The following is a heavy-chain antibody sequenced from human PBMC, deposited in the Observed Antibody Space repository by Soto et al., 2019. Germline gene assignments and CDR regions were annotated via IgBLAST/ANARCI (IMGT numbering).Heavy chain of an antibody. J-gene: IGHJ5*02. CDR1: GFTFSSYA. CDR2: ISGSGGST. CDR3: AKDEAAAGGNWFRP. V-gene: IGHV3-23*01. D-gene: IGHD6-13*01. Sequence: EVQLLESGGGLVQPGGSLRLSCAASGFTFSSYAMSWVRQAPGKGLEWVSAISGSGGSTYYADSVKGRFTISRDNSKNPLEPQKNSLRAEDPAVNYCAKDEAAAGGNWFRPWGQGTLVTVSS.